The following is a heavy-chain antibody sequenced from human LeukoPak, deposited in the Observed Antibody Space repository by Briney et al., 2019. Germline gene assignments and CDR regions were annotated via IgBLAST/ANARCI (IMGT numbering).Heavy chain of an antibody. CDR3: ARGRSGYTDHDY. Sequence: ASVKVSCKASGYTFTSYDINWVRQATGQGLEWMGWMNPNSGNTGYAQKFQGRVTMTRNTSISTAYMELSSLRSEDTAVYYCARGRSGYTDHDYWGQGTLVTVSS. V-gene: IGHV1-8*01. CDR2: MNPNSGNT. CDR1: GYTFTSYD. J-gene: IGHJ4*02. D-gene: IGHD3-22*01.